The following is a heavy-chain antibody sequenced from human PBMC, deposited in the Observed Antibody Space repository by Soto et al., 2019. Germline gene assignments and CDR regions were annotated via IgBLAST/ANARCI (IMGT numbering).Heavy chain of an antibody. D-gene: IGHD6-19*01. CDR1: GLSITDSEMG. Sequence: QVTLKESGAVLVKPTETLTLRCTVSGLSITDSEMGVSWIRQPPGQPLEWLAHIDSSGEKSYRTFLKSRLAISKDTSKSQIVLTMTNMDPADTATYYSARRHLAVAVSPWFDPWGQGIPVTVSS. CDR3: ARRHLAVAVSPWFDP. V-gene: IGHV2-26*01. CDR2: IDSSGEK. J-gene: IGHJ5*02.